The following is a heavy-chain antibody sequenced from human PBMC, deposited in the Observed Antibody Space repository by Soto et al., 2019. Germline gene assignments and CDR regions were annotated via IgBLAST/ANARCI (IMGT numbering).Heavy chain of an antibody. CDR3: ARGYSYGDFDY. J-gene: IGHJ4*02. Sequence: QVQLVESGGGVVQPGRSLRLSCAASGFTFSSYGMHWVRQAPGKGLEWVAVIWYDGSNKYYADSVKGRFTISRDNSKNTLYLQMNSLRAEDTAVYYCARGYSYGDFDYWGQETLVTVSS. CDR2: IWYDGSNK. V-gene: IGHV3-33*01. CDR1: GFTFSSYG. D-gene: IGHD5-18*01.